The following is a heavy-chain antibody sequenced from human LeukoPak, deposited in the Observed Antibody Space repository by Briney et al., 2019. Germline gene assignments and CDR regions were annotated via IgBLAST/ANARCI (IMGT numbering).Heavy chain of an antibody. CDR1: GFTFSSYS. J-gene: IGHJ4*02. CDR2: ISSSSSYI. D-gene: IGHD3-16*02. CDR3: ARGPTTLGLRLGELSLRVDY. V-gene: IGHV3-21*01. Sequence: PGGSLRLSCAASGFTFSSYSMNWVRQAPGKGLEWVSSISSSSSYIYYADSVKGRFTISRDNAKNPLYLQMNSLRAEDTAVYYCARGPTTLGLRLGELSLRVDYWGQGALVTVSS.